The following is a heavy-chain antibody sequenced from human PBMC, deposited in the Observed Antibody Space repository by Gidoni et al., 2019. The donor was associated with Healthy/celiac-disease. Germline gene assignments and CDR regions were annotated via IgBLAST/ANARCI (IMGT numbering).Heavy chain of an antibody. J-gene: IGHJ6*03. Sequence: QVQLVQSGAEVKKPGASVKVSCKASAYTFTSYAMHWVRQAPGQRLEWMGWINAGNGNTKYSQKFQGRVTITRDTSASTAYMELSTLRSEDTAVYYCARGRRYCSGGSCIFYYYYMDVWGKGTTVTVSS. D-gene: IGHD2-15*01. V-gene: IGHV1-3*01. CDR1: AYTFTSYA. CDR3: ARGRRYCSGGSCIFYYYYMDV. CDR2: INAGNGNT.